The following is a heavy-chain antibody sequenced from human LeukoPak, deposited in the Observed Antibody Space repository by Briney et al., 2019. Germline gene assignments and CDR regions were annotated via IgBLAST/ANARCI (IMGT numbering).Heavy chain of an antibody. CDR2: INHSGST. CDR1: GGSFSGYY. V-gene: IGHV4-34*01. Sequence: SETLSLTCAVYGGSFSGYYWSWIRQPLGKGLEWIGEINHSGSTNYNPSLKSRVTISVDMSKNQFSLKLSSVTAADTAVYYCAGKYYDFWSGSDYWGQGTLVTVSS. CDR3: AGKYYDFWSGSDY. D-gene: IGHD3-3*01. J-gene: IGHJ4*02.